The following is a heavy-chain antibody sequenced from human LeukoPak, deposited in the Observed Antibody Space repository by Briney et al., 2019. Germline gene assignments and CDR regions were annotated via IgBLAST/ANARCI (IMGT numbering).Heavy chain of an antibody. V-gene: IGHV3-11*06. Sequence: KPGGSLRLSCAASGLTFSDYYMSWIRQAPGKGLEWVSYISSSSSYTNYADSVKGRFTISRDNAKNSLYLQMNSLRAEDTAVYYCARHTYDFWSGSPGDVWGQGTTVTVSS. CDR1: GLTFSDYY. D-gene: IGHD3-3*01. CDR3: ARHTYDFWSGSPGDV. J-gene: IGHJ6*02. CDR2: ISSSSSYT.